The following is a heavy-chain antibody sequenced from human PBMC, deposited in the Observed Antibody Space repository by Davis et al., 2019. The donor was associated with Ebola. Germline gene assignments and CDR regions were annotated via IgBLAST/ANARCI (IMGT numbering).Heavy chain of an antibody. CDR1: GFTFDDYA. CDR2: ISWDGGST. CDR3: ARDLVVVPYFYYYYGMDV. Sequence: PGGSLRLSCAASGFTFDDYAMHWVRQAPGKGLEWVSLISWDGGSTYYADSVKGRFTISRDNSKNSLYLQMNSLRAEDTAVYYCARDLVVVPYFYYYYGMDVWGQGTTVTVSS. D-gene: IGHD2-2*01. J-gene: IGHJ6*02. V-gene: IGHV3-43D*04.